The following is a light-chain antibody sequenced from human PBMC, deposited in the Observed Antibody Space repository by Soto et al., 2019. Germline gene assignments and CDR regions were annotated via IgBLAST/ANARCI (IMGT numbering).Light chain of an antibody. Sequence: SYELAQPPSVSVSRGRTASITCSGHELGDKFTAWYQHKPGQPPVLVIYQDRKRPSGIPERFSGSNSGTTATLTIRGTQPVDEADYNCQAWDKTVVFGGGTNVTVL. V-gene: IGLV3-1*01. CDR3: QAWDKTVV. CDR2: QDR. J-gene: IGLJ2*01. CDR1: ELGDKF.